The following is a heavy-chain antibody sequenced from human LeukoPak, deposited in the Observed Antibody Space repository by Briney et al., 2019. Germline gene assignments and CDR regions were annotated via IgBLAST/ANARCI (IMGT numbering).Heavy chain of an antibody. CDR3: AKAGYYDSSGYLGQH. V-gene: IGHV3-7*03. J-gene: IGHJ1*01. CDR2: IKQDGSEK. D-gene: IGHD3-22*01. Sequence: GGSLRLSCAASGFTFSSYWMSWVRQAPGKGLEWVANIKQDGSEKYYVDSVKGRFTISRDNSKNTLYLQMNSLRAEDTAVYYCAKAGYYDSSGYLGQHWGQGTLVTVSS. CDR1: GFTFSSYW.